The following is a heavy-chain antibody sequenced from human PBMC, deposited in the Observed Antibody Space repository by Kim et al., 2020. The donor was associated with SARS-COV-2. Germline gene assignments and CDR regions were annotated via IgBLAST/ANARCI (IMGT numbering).Heavy chain of an antibody. V-gene: IGHV1-18*01. CDR1: GYTFTSYG. CDR2: ISAYNGNT. J-gene: IGHJ6*02. CDR3: ARGRDGYNWIYYYYYGMDV. Sequence: ASVKVSCKASGYTFTSYGISWVRQAPGQGLEWMGWISAYNGNTNYAQKLQGRVTMTTDTSTSTAYMELRSLRSDDTAVYYCARGRDGYNWIYYYYYGMDVWGQGTTVTVSS. D-gene: IGHD5-12*01.